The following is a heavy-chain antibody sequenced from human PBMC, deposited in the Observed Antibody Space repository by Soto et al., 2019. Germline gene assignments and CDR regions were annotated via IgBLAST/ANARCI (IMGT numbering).Heavy chain of an antibody. CDR2: ISPNSGGT. D-gene: IGHD3-3*01. V-gene: IGHV1-2*02. CDR1: GYTFTGYY. CDR3: ARDLRRYDFWSGYWNYYYYYGMDV. Sequence: GASVKVSCKASGYTFTGYYMHWVRQAPGQGLEWMGWISPNSGGTNYAQKFQGRVTMTRDTSISTAYMELSRLRSDDTAVYYCARDLRRYDFWSGYWNYYYYYGMDVWGQGTTVTVSS. J-gene: IGHJ6*02.